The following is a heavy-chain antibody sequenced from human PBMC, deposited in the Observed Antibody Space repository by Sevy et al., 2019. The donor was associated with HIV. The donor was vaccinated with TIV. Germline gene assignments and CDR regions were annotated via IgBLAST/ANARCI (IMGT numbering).Heavy chain of an antibody. CDR2: IYYSGST. Sequence: SEILSLTCTVSGGSISSYYWSWIRQPPGKGLEWIGYIYYSGSTNYNPSLKSRVTISVDTSKNQFSLKLSSVTAADTAVYYCARVGVVYNWFDPWGQGTLVTVSS. V-gene: IGHV4-59*01. J-gene: IGHJ5*02. CDR1: GGSISSYY. D-gene: IGHD3-3*01. CDR3: ARVGVVYNWFDP.